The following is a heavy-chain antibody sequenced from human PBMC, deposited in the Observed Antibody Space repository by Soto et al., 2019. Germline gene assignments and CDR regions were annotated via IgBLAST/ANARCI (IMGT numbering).Heavy chain of an antibody. CDR2: IIPMSGRG. V-gene: IGHV1-69*13. Sequence: GASVKVSCKASGGTFSSSAISWVRQAPGQGLEWMGGIIPMSGRGKYAQKFQGRVTITADDSTSTVYMELNRLRSEDTAVYYCVRDGSIAAAGSNYYYGMDVWGQATTVTVSS. CDR3: VRDGSIAAAGSNYYYGMDV. D-gene: IGHD6-13*01. CDR1: GGTFSSSA. J-gene: IGHJ6*02.